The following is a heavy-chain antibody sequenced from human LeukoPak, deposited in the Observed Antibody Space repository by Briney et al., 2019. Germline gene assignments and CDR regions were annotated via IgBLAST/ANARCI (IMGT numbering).Heavy chain of an antibody. D-gene: IGHD5-18*01. Sequence: SETLSLTCAVYGGSFSGYYWSWIRHPPGKGLEWIGEINHSGSTNYNPSLKSGVTISVDTSKNQFSLKLSSVTAADTAVYYCARGLQLWGRGFGYYYYYMDVWGKGTTVTVSS. V-gene: IGHV4-34*01. CDR3: ARGLQLWGRGFGYYYYYMDV. J-gene: IGHJ6*03. CDR1: GGSFSGYY. CDR2: INHSGST.